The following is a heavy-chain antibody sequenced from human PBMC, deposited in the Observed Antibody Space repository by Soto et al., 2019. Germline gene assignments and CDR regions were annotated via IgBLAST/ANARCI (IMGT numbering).Heavy chain of an antibody. CDR2: IYHSGST. Sequence: QVQLQESGPGLVKPSGTLSLTCAVSSGSISSSNWWSWVRQPPGKGLEWIGEIYHSGSTNYNPSLMSRVTIAVDKSKNQLALKLSSVTAADTAVYYCARIRGYRGYDQTDYWGQGTLVTVSS. CDR1: SGSISSSNW. V-gene: IGHV4-4*02. CDR3: ARIRGYRGYDQTDY. D-gene: IGHD5-12*01. J-gene: IGHJ4*02.